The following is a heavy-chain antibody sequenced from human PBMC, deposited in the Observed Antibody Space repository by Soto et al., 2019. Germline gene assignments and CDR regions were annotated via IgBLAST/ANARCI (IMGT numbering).Heavy chain of an antibody. CDR1: GFTFSSYG. CDR3: AKDSRDIVVVPAAMGAYYYYGMDV. CDR2: ISYDGSNK. J-gene: IGHJ6*02. V-gene: IGHV3-30*18. D-gene: IGHD2-2*01. Sequence: QVQLVESGGGVVQPGRSLRLSCAASGFTFSSYGMHWVRQAPGKGLEWVAVISYDGSNKYYADSVKGRFTISRDNSKNTRYLQMNSLRAEDTAVYYCAKDSRDIVVVPAAMGAYYYYGMDVWGQGTTVTVSS.